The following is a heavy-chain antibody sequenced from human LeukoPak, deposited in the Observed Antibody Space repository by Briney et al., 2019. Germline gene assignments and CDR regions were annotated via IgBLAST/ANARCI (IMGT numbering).Heavy chain of an antibody. J-gene: IGHJ4*02. CDR2: INPSGGST. CDR3: ASQWMPTGAFDY. CDR1: GYTFIGYY. D-gene: IGHD1-1*01. V-gene: IGHV1-46*01. Sequence: ASVKVSCKASGYTFIGYYLHWVRQAPGQGLEWMGIINPSGGSTSYAQKFQGRVTMTRDMSTSTVYMELSSLRSEDTAVYYCASQWMPTGAFDYWGQGTLVTVSS.